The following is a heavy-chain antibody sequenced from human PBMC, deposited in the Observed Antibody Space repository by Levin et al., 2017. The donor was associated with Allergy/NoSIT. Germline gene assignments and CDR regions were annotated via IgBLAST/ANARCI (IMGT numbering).Heavy chain of an antibody. CDR1: GYTFTGYY. V-gene: IGHV1-2*02. CDR2: INPNSGGT. D-gene: IGHD1-1*01. J-gene: IGHJ5*02. Sequence: ASVKVSCKASGYTFTGYYMHWVRQAPGQGLEWMGWINPNSGGTNYAQKFQGRDTMTRGPSISTAYMELGRLRSDDTAVYYCARDQLRYNWNDEGGWCDPWGQGTLVTVSS. CDR3: ARDQLRYNWNDEGGWCDP.